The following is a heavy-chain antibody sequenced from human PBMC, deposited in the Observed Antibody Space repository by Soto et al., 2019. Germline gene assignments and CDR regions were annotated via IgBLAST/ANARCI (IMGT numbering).Heavy chain of an antibody. CDR1: GGSISSSSYY. CDR2: IYYSGST. V-gene: IGHV4-39*01. CDR3: ARRFLYSSSSPFDY. D-gene: IGHD6-6*01. Sequence: TLSLTCTVSGGSISSSSYYWGWIRQPPGKGLEWIGDIYYSGSTYYNPSLKSRVTISVDTSKNQFSLKLSSVTAADTAVYYCARRFLYSSSSPFDYWGQGTLVTVSS. J-gene: IGHJ4*02.